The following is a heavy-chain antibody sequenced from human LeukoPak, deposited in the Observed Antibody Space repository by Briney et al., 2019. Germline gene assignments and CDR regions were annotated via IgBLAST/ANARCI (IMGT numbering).Heavy chain of an antibody. D-gene: IGHD2-2*01. Sequence: PGGSLRLSCAASGFTFSNYWMTWVRQAPGKGLEWVANIKQDGGEKYYVDSMKGRFTISRDNAKNSLYLQMNSLRAEDTAVYYCARGLDCSTTKCYGLYAFDIWGQGTMVTVSS. J-gene: IGHJ3*02. CDR1: GFTFSNYW. V-gene: IGHV3-7*01. CDR2: IKQDGGEK. CDR3: ARGLDCSTTKCYGLYAFDI.